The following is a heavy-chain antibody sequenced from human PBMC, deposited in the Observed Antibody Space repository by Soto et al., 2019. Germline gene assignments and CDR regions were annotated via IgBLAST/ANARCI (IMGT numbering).Heavy chain of an antibody. Sequence: QVQLVQSGAEVKKPGASVKVSCTASGYTFTSYGISWVRQAPGQGLEWMGWISAYNGNTNYAQKLQGRVTMTTDTSTSTAYMELRSLRSDDTAVYYCASSYYDFWSSYYRGIYYYGMDVWGQGTTVTVSS. J-gene: IGHJ6*02. V-gene: IGHV1-18*01. CDR2: ISAYNGNT. CDR3: ASSYYDFWSSYYRGIYYYGMDV. CDR1: GYTFTSYG. D-gene: IGHD3-3*01.